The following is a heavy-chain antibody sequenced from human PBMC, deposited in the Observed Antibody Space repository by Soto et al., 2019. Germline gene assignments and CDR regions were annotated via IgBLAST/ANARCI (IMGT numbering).Heavy chain of an antibody. Sequence: SETLSLTCTVSGGSISSGGYYWSWIRQHPGKGLEWIGYIYYSGSTYYNPSLKSRVTISVDTSKNQFSLKLSSVTAADTAVYYCARDGVGSGSFENWFASSGQGTLVTVSA. CDR2: IYYSGST. CDR3: ARDGVGSGSFENWFAS. V-gene: IGHV4-31*03. J-gene: IGHJ5*01. D-gene: IGHD3-10*01. CDR1: GGSISSGGYY.